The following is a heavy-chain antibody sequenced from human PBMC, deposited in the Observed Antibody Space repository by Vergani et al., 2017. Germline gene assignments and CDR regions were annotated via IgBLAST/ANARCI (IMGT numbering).Heavy chain of an antibody. CDR3: ASGPSMVVVPATYMGGRYFDY. V-gene: IGHV4-30-4*01. Sequence: QVQLQESGPGLVKPSQTLSLTCTVSGGSISSGDYYWSWIRQPPGKGLEWIGYIYYSGSTYYNPSLKSRVTIAVDTSKNQFSLKLSSVTAADTAVYYCASGPSMVVVPATYMGGRYFDYWGQGTLVTVSS. D-gene: IGHD2-2*01. J-gene: IGHJ4*02. CDR1: GGSISSGDYY. CDR2: IYYSGST.